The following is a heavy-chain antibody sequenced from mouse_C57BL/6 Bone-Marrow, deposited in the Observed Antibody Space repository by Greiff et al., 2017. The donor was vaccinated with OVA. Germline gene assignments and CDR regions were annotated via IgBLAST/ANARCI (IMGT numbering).Heavy chain of an antibody. CDR1: GFTFSDFY. V-gene: IGHV5-12*01. CDR2: ISNGGGST. CDR3: ARLDAMDY. J-gene: IGHJ4*01. Sequence: DVMLVESGGGLVQPGGSLKLSCEASGFTFSDFYMYWIRQTPEKRLEWVAYISNGGGSTYYPDTVKGRFTISRDNAKNTLYLQMSRLKSEDTAIYYCARLDAMDYWGQGTSVTVSS.